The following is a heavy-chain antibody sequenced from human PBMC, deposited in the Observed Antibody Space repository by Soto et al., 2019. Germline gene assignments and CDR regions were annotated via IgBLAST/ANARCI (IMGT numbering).Heavy chain of an antibody. D-gene: IGHD3-10*01. CDR1: GYPFTPYA. J-gene: IGHJ4*02. V-gene: IGHV1-3*01. CDR3: ARGLWFGDRTTGVTLGDF. CDR2: INDGNGNT. Sequence: QVQLVQSGAEVKKPGASVKLSCKASGYPFTPYAIHWVRQAPGQRLEWMGWINDGNGNTKYSQKFQDRVAITRDTSASTAYKELSSLRSEDTAVYFCARGLWFGDRTTGVTLGDFWGQGTLVTVSS.